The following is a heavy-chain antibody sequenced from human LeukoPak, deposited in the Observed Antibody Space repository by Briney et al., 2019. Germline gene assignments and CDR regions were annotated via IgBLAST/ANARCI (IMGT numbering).Heavy chain of an antibody. D-gene: IGHD4-17*01. CDR1: GFTFSSYW. J-gene: IGHJ4*02. V-gene: IGHV3-7*01. CDR3: ARGFYGDYEVAFDY. Sequence: GGSLRLSCAASGFTFSSYWMSWVRQAPGKGLEWVANIKQDGSEKYYVDSVKGRFTIPRDNAKNSLYLQMNSLRAEDTAVYYCARGFYGDYEVAFDYWGQGTLVTVSS. CDR2: IKQDGSEK.